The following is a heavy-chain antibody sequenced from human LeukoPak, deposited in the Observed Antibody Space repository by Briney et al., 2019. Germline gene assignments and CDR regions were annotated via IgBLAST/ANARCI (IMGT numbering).Heavy chain of an antibody. Sequence: GGSLRLSCTASGFPFRSYWMHWVRQAPGKGLVWVSGINSDETIKKNADSVKGRFTISRDNAKNTLFLQMNSLRADDTAVYYCARDDGDGHIHYFDYWGQGTLVTVSS. J-gene: IGHJ4*02. CDR2: INSDETIK. V-gene: IGHV3-74*01. D-gene: IGHD5-24*01. CDR3: ARDDGDGHIHYFDY. CDR1: GFPFRSYW.